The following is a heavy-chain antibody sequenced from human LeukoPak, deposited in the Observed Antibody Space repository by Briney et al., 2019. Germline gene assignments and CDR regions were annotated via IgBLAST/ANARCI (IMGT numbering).Heavy chain of an antibody. D-gene: IGHD6-13*01. CDR3: AKDHGSSDWYYFDY. CDR2: ISSSGSTI. V-gene: IGHV3-11*04. J-gene: IGHJ4*02. CDR1: GGSISSSSYY. Sequence: PSETLSLTCTVSGGSISSSSYYWGWIRQPPGKGLEWVSYISSSGSTIYYADSVKGRFTISRDNAKNSLYLQMNTLRADDTAVYYCAKDHGSSDWYYFDYWGQGTLVTVSS.